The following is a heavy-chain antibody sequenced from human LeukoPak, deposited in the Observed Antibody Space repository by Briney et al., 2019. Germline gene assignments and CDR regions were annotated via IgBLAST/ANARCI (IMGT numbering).Heavy chain of an antibody. V-gene: IGHV4-4*07. CDR2: IYTSGST. J-gene: IGHJ5*02. CDR3: ARDSPYSSSWYGWFDP. D-gene: IGHD6-13*01. CDR1: GGSISSYY. Sequence: SETLSLTCTLSGGSISSYYWSWIRQPAGKGLEWIVRIYTSGSTNYNPSLKSRVTMSVDTSKNQFSLKLSSVTAADTAVYYCARDSPYSSSWYGWFDPWGQGTLVTVSS.